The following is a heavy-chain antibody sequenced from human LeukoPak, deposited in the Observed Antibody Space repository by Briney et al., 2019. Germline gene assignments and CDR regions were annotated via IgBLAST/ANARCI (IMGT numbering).Heavy chain of an antibody. CDR3: ARHHSEEVGPYFDY. CDR1: GGSISSNTQY. Sequence: SETPSLTCTVSGGSISSNTQYWSWIRQPPGKGPEWLGSIYYSGSTYYNPSLKSRVTISADTSKNQFSLKLSSVTAADTALYYCARHHSEEVGPYFDYWGQGILVTVSS. CDR2: IYYSGST. D-gene: IGHD4-11*01. J-gene: IGHJ4*02. V-gene: IGHV4-39*01.